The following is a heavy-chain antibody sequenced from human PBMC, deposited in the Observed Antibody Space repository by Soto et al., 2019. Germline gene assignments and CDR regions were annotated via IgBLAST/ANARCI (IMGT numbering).Heavy chain of an antibody. CDR1: GFTFSSYC. Sequence: PGGSLRLSCAASGFTFSSYCMTWVRQAPEKGLEWVANIKQDGSEEYYVDSVKGRFTISRDNAKKSLYLQMNSLRAEDTAVYFCARDAPVATIIPSYYSGRDVWGQGTRVTVSS. V-gene: IGHV3-7*01. D-gene: IGHD5-12*01. CDR2: IKQDGSEE. J-gene: IGHJ6*02. CDR3: ARDAPVATIIPSYYSGRDV.